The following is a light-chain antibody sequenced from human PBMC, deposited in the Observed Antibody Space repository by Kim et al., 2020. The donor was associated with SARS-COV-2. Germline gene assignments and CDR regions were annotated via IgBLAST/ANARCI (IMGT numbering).Light chain of an antibody. Sequence: SPRERAALSCRASQRVSSNLAWYQQKPGQAPRLLIYGASTRATGIPARFSGSGSGTEFTLTISSLQSEDFAVYYCQHYNNWLTWTFGQGTKVDIK. CDR3: QHYNNWLTWT. V-gene: IGKV3-15*01. CDR2: GAS. J-gene: IGKJ1*01. CDR1: QRVSSN.